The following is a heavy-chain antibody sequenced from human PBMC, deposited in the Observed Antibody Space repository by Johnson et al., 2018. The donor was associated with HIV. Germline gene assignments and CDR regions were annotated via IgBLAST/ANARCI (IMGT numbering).Heavy chain of an antibody. CDR3: ASDYSDIGGYRLRAYHI. CDR2: ISWNSGSI. D-gene: IGHD3-22*01. J-gene: IGHJ3*02. V-gene: IGHV3-9*01. CDR1: GFTFDDYA. Sequence: VQLVESGGGLVKPGESLRLSCAASGFTFDDYAMHWVRQAPGKGLEWVSGISWNSGSIGYADSVRGRFTISRDNAKNSLFLQMNSLRAEDTAVYYCASDYSDIGGYRLRAYHIWGQGTGVTVSS.